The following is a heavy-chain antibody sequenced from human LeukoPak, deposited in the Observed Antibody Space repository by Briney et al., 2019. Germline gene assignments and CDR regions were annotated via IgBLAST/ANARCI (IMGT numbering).Heavy chain of an antibody. CDR1: GYTFTGYY. J-gene: IGHJ4*02. V-gene: IGHV1-2*02. CDR3: ARDGGDYYDSLYYFDY. D-gene: IGHD3-22*01. CDR2: INPNSGGT. Sequence: GASVKVSCKASGYTFTGYYMHWVRQAPGQGLEWMGWINPNSGGTNYAQKFQGRVTMTRDTSISTAYMELSRLRSDDTAVYYCARDGGDYYDSLYYFDYWGQGTLVTVSS.